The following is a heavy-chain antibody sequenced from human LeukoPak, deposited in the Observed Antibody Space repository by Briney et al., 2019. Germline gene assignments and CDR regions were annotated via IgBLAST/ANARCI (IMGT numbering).Heavy chain of an antibody. Sequence: ETLSLTCTVSGGSISSSSYYWGWIRQAPGKGLEWVSAISGSGVNTYYADSVKGRFTISRDNSKNTLYLQMNSLRAEDTAVYYCAKGGLPRPLDYWGQGTLVTVSS. V-gene: IGHV3-23*01. CDR2: ISGSGVNT. D-gene: IGHD4-17*01. CDR1: GGSISSSSYY. J-gene: IGHJ4*02. CDR3: AKGGLPRPLDY.